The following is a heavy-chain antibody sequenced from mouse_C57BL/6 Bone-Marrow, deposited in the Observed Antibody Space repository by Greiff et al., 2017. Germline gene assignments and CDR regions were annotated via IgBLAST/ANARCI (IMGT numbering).Heavy chain of an antibody. CDR2: IDPENGDT. Sequence: EVMLVESGAELVRPGASVKLSCTASGFNIKDDYMHWVKQRPEQGLEWIGWIDPENGDTEYASKFQGKATITADTSSNTAYLQLSSLTSEDTAVYYCTKHPRQLRLAYWGQGTLVTVSA. J-gene: IGHJ3*01. CDR1: GFNIKDDY. CDR3: TKHPRQLRLAY. V-gene: IGHV14-4*01. D-gene: IGHD3-2*02.